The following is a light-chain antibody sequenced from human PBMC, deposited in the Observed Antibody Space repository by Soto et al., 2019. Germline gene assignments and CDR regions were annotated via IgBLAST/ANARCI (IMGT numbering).Light chain of an antibody. Sequence: QSVLTQPPSVSGTPGQSITISCSGSSSNIGTYTLNWYQHLPGTAPKLLFSTYDQRPSRVAGRFSGSKSGTSASLDTSGLQSEDEADYYCAAWDDRVNGVVFGGGTKLTVL. CDR2: TYD. CDR1: SSNIGTYT. J-gene: IGLJ2*01. V-gene: IGLV1-44*01. CDR3: AAWDDRVNGVV.